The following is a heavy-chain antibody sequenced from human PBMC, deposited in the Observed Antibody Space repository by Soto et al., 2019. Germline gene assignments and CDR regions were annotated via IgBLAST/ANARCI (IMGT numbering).Heavy chain of an antibody. J-gene: IGHJ4*02. Sequence: QVQLVESGGGVVQPGRSLRLSCAASGFTFSTYGMHWVRQSPGKGLAWVAVISYDGNTKYYADSVKGRFIISRDKYKSTFYLQMNSLRAEDTSVYYCARGEGHRGSSGWYGPFDYLGQGTLVQVSS. CDR2: ISYDGNTK. CDR3: ARGEGHRGSSGWYGPFDY. CDR1: GFTFSTYG. D-gene: IGHD6-19*01. V-gene: IGHV3-30*14.